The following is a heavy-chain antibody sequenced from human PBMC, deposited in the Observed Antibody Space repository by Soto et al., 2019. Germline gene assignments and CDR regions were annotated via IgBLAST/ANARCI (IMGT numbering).Heavy chain of an antibody. V-gene: IGHV3-48*01. CDR3: ARDSSSWTGKPRIDY. Sequence: GGSLRLSCAASGFTFSSYSMNWVRQAPGKGLEWVSYISSSSSTIYYADSVKGRFTISRDNAKNSLYLQMNSLRAEDTAVYYCARDSSSWTGKPRIDYWGQGTLVTVSS. J-gene: IGHJ4*02. CDR2: ISSSSSTI. D-gene: IGHD6-13*01. CDR1: GFTFSSYS.